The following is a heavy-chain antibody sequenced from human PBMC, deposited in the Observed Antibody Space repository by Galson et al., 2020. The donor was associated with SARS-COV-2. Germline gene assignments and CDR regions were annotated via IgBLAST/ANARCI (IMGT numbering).Heavy chain of an antibody. CDR2: ISYDGSNK. J-gene: IGHJ4*02. D-gene: IGHD4-17*01. CDR1: GFTFSSYA. CDR3: ARPKGRTYGDYFIN. Sequence: GGSLRLSCAASGFTFSSYAMHWVRQALGKGLEWVAVISYDGSNKYYADSVKGRFTISRDNSKNTLYLQMNSLRAEDTAVYYCARPKGRTYGDYFINWGQGTLVTVSS. V-gene: IGHV3-30*04.